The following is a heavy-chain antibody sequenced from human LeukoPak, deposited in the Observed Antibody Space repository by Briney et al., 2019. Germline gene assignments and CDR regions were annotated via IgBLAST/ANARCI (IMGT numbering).Heavy chain of an antibody. J-gene: IGHJ4*02. CDR3: ALQVGSLSVFES. V-gene: IGHV3-66*01. CDR2: FYAGTTT. Sequence: PGGSLRLSCAASGFTVGNSYMSWVRQAPGKGLEWVSAFYAGTTTYYADSVKGRFTISGDSSMNTLYLQMNGLRAEDSAVYYCALQVGSLSVFESWGQGTLVTVSS. D-gene: IGHD1-26*01. CDR1: GFTVGNSY.